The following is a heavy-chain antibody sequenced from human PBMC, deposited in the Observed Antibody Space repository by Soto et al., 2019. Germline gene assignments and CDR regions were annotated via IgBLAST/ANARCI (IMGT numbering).Heavy chain of an antibody. CDR2: ISGSDDT. Sequence: GSLRLSCAASGFTFSSYVMTWVRQAPGKGLEWVSSISGSDDTYYADSVKGRFTISRDNSKKTLYLQMNSLRTEDTALYYCAKGYVGSGSPDYWGQGALVTVSS. J-gene: IGHJ4*02. D-gene: IGHD3-10*01. V-gene: IGHV3-23*01. CDR1: GFTFSSYV. CDR3: AKGYVGSGSPDY.